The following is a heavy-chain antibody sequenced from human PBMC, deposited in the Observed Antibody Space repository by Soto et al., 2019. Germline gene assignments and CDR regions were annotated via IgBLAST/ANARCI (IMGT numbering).Heavy chain of an antibody. CDR2: IYYSGST. CDR3: ARSYDYIWGSYRYYYYYYMDV. J-gene: IGHJ6*03. Sequence: SETLSLTCTVSGSSISSSSYYWGWIRQPPGKGLEWIGSIYYSGSTYYNPSLKSRVTISVDTSKNQFSLKLSSVTAADTAVYYCARSYDYIWGSYRYYYYYYMDVWGKGTTVTVSS. CDR1: GSSISSSSYY. V-gene: IGHV4-39*01. D-gene: IGHD3-16*02.